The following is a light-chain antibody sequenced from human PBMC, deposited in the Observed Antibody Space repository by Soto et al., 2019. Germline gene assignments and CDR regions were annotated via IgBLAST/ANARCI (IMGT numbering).Light chain of an antibody. CDR2: AES. CDR3: HQRRNFSPST. Sequence: LTQSPSRLSLSPGESATLSWMASQSVXNYLDWFEQQPGQATRTLIXAESNRATAILARFIGSGSGTDFTITISSIGPEKVAGYYCHQRRNFSPSTFGQVTRLDI. CDR1: QSVXNY. V-gene: IGKV3-11*01. J-gene: IGKJ5*01.